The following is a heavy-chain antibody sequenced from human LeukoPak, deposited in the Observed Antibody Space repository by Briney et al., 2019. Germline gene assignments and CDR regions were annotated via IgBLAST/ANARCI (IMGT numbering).Heavy chain of an antibody. J-gene: IGHJ5*02. V-gene: IGHV7-4-1*02. CDR3: ARDKEVVPAAITWFDP. Sequence: ASVKVSCKAFGYTFTSNYMHWVRQAPGQGLEWMGWINTNTGNPTYAQGFTGRFVFSLDTSVSTAYLQISSLKAEDTAVYYCARDKEVVPAAITWFDPWGQGTLVTVSS. CDR2: INTNTGNP. CDR1: GYTFTSNY. D-gene: IGHD2-2*01.